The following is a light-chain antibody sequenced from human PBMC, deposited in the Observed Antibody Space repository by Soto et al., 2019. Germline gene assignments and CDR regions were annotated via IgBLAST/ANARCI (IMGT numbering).Light chain of an antibody. CDR1: SSNIGAGYD. CDR3: QSFDTRLSGYV. Sequence: QSVLTQPPSVSGAPGQRVTISCTGSSSNIGAGYDVHWYQQLPGTAPKLLIYGNTNRPSGVPDRFSGPKSGTSASLAITGLRPEDEADYYCQSFDTRLSGYVFATGTKLTVL. CDR2: GNT. J-gene: IGLJ1*01. V-gene: IGLV1-40*01.